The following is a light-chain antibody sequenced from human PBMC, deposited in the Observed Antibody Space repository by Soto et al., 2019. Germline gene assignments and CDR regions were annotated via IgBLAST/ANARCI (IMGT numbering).Light chain of an antibody. CDR2: AAS. V-gene: IGKV1-39*01. J-gene: IGKJ1*01. CDR3: QQSYSSPPT. Sequence: DIQMTQSPSSLSASVEDRVIITCRASKSISNHLNWYQQKPGKAPKLLIFAASSLQSGVPSRFSGSRSGPDFTLTISSLQPEDFAAYYCQQSYSSPPTFVQGTKVEIK. CDR1: KSISNH.